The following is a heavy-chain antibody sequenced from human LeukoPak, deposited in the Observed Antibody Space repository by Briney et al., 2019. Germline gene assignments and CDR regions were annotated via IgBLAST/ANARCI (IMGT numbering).Heavy chain of an antibody. Sequence: GGSLRLSCAASGFTFSSYAMHWVRQAPGKGLEYVSAISSNGGSTYYANSVKGRFTISRDNSKNTLYLQMGSLRAEDMAVYYCAVFPWDNYWYFDLWGRGTLVTVSS. V-gene: IGHV3-64*01. J-gene: IGHJ2*01. CDR1: GFTFSSYA. CDR2: ISSNGGST. D-gene: IGHD1-26*01. CDR3: AVFPWDNYWYFDL.